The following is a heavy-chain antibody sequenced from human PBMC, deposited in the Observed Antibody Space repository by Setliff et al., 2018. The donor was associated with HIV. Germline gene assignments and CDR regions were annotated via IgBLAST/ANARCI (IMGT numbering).Heavy chain of an antibody. CDR2: RNPNSGNT. CDR3: ARGYLISGTQKSYYMDV. Sequence: ASVKVSCKASGYIFTGYDINWVRQATGQGLEWMGWRNPNSGNTGYAQKLQGRVTITRNTSINTAYMELSSLRSEDTAVYYCARGYLISGTQKSYYMDVWGKVTTVTVSS. J-gene: IGHJ6*03. CDR1: GYIFTGYD. D-gene: IGHD1-26*01. V-gene: IGHV1-8*03.